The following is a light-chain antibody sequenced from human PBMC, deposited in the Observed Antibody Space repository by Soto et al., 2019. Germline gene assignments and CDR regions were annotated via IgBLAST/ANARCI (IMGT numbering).Light chain of an antibody. CDR1: KIGSKS. Sequence: SYELTQPPSVSVAPGKTARITCGGNKIGSKSVHWYQQKPGQAPVLVIYYDSDRPSGIPERFSGSNSGNTATLTISRVEVGDEADYYCQVWDTNSDHWVFGGGTKLTVL. CDR3: QVWDTNSDHWV. J-gene: IGLJ3*02. CDR2: YDS. V-gene: IGLV3-21*04.